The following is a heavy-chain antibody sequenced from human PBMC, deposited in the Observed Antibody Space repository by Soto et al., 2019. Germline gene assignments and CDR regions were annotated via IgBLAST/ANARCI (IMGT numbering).Heavy chain of an antibody. CDR1: GYSFTSYW. J-gene: IGHJ5*02. V-gene: IGHV5-51*01. CDR2: IYPGDSDT. Sequence: PGESLKISCKGSGYSFTSYWIGWVRQMPGKGLEWMGIIYPGDSDTRYSPSFQGQVTISADKSISTAYLQWSSLKASDTAMYYCARHPPDYDFWSGYPEGWFDPWGQGTLVTVSS. D-gene: IGHD3-3*01. CDR3: ARHPPDYDFWSGYPEGWFDP.